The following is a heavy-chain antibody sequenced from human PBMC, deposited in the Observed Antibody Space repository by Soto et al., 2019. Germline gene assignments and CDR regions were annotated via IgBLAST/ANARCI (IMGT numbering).Heavy chain of an antibody. V-gene: IGHV3-23*01. CDR3: VREGSGWNSRGSFDF. Sequence: EVQLLESGGALVRPGGSLRLSCAAAGFSFYNYDMSWVRQAPGKGLEWVSGISANGRNAYYADSVQGRFSISRDSSRNTLDLQMNSVRAEDTAMYYCVREGSGWNSRGSFDFWGRGTMVTVSS. CDR1: GFSFYNYD. J-gene: IGHJ3*01. CDR2: ISANGRNA. D-gene: IGHD6-19*01.